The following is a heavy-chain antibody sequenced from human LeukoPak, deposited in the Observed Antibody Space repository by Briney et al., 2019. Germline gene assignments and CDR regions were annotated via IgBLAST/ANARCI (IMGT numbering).Heavy chain of an antibody. V-gene: IGHV3-7*01. CDR2: IKQDGSEK. Sequence: PGGSLRLSCAASGFTFNSYWMSWVRQAPGKGLEWVANIKQDGSEKYYVDSVKGRFTISRDNAKNSLYLQMNSLRAEDTAVYYCARGYCSSPSCYGDYFDYWGQGTLVTVSS. CDR3: ARGYCSSPSCYGDYFDY. J-gene: IGHJ4*02. CDR1: GFTFNSYW. D-gene: IGHD2-2*01.